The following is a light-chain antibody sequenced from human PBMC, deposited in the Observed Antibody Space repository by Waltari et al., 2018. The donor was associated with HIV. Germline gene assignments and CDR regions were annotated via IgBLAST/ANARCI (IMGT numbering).Light chain of an antibody. Sequence: SYKLTQTPSVSVSPEQTARINCSRGALPKKCSSWYRQKPGQAPVLLTYKDIERPSGIPERISGSRSGTGVTLTISGVQAEDEADYYCQSTDHDGTWVFGGGTKLTVL. CDR2: KDI. CDR3: QSTDHDGTWV. CDR1: ALPKKC. V-gene: IGLV3-25*03. J-gene: IGLJ3*02.